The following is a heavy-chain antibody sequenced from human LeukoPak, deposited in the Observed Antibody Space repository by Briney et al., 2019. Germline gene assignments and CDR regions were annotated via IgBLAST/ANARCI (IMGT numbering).Heavy chain of an antibody. CDR3: ARDNLGRELELDH. Sequence: TGGSLRLSCAASGFTLSSYSMNWVRQAPGKGLEWVSSISSSSSYIYYADSVKGRFTISRDNAKNSLYLQMNSLRAEDTAVYYCARDNLGRELELDHWGQGTLVTVSS. D-gene: IGHD1-7*01. CDR1: GFTLSSYS. CDR2: ISSSSSYI. V-gene: IGHV3-21*01. J-gene: IGHJ4*02.